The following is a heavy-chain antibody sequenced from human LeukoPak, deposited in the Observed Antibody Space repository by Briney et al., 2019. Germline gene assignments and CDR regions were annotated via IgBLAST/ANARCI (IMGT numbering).Heavy chain of an antibody. Sequence: SETLSRTCTVSGGSISSSSYYWGWIRQPPGKGLEWIGSIYHSGSTYYNPSLKSRVTISVDTSKNQFSLKLSSVTAADTAVYYGARPAATHPYYFDYWGQGTPATVSS. D-gene: IGHD1-26*01. CDR3: ARPAATHPYYFDY. CDR2: IYHSGST. CDR1: GGSISSSSYY. J-gene: IGHJ4*02. V-gene: IGHV4-39*01.